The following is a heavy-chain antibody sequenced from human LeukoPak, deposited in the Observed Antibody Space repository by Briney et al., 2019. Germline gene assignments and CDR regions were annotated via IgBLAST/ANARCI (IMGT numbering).Heavy chain of an antibody. CDR2: ISYDGSNK. J-gene: IGHJ3*02. V-gene: IGHV3-30*19. CDR1: GFTFSSYG. CDR3: ARIVGATDDAFDI. D-gene: IGHD1-26*01. Sequence: GGSLRLSCAASGFTFSSYGMHWVRQAPGKGLEWVAVISYDGSNKYYADSVKGRFTISRDNSKNTLYLQMNSLRAEDTAVYYCARIVGATDDAFDIWGQGTMVTVSS.